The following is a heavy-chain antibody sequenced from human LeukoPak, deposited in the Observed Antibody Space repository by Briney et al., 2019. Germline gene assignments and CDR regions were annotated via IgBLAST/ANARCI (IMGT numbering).Heavy chain of an antibody. Sequence: PSETLSLTCTVSGGSISSYYWSWIRQPPGKGLEWIGYIYYSGSTNYNPSLKSRVTISVDTSKNQFSLKLSSVTAAGTAVYYCARESGWLHSYYYYYYMDVWGKGTTVTVSS. J-gene: IGHJ6*03. D-gene: IGHD5-24*01. V-gene: IGHV4-59*01. CDR1: GGSISSYY. CDR2: IYYSGST. CDR3: ARESGWLHSYYYYYYMDV.